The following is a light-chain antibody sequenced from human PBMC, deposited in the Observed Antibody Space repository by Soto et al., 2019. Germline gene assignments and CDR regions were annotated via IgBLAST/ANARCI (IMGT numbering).Light chain of an antibody. J-gene: IGKJ4*01. CDR2: AAS. CDR3: QQYGSSPLT. CDR1: QNIINY. V-gene: IGKV1-39*01. Sequence: DIQMTLSPSSLSASVGDRVTITCRPSQNIINYLNWYHQKPGKAPKLLIYAASSLHSGVPSTFSGSGSGTDFTLTISRLEPEDFAVYFCQQYGSSPLTFGGGTKVDIK.